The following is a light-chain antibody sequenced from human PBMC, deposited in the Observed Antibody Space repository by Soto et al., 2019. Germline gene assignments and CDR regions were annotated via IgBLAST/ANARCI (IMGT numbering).Light chain of an antibody. V-gene: IGKV4-1*01. CDR3: QQYYSTPPWT. CDR2: SAS. J-gene: IGKJ1*01. CDR1: QSVLYSSNNKNY. Sequence: IVMTQSPDYLSVSLGERATINCKSSQSVLYSSNNKNYLAWYRQSPGQPPKLLIYSASTRESGVPDRFSGSGSGTDFTLTISNLQDEDVGVYYCQQYYSTPPWTFGQGTKVEVK.